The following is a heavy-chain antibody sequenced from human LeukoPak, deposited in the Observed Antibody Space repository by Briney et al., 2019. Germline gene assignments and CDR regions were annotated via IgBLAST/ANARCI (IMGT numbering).Heavy chain of an antibody. CDR2: ISYDGSNK. J-gene: IGHJ4*02. CDR3: AKDYYYDSSGNLGV. V-gene: IGHV3-30*18. Sequence: GGSLRLSCAASGFTFSSYGMHWVRQAPGKGLEWVAVISYDGSNKYYADSVKGRFTISRDNSKNTLYLQMNSLRAEDTAVYYCAKDYYYDSSGNLGVWGQGTLVTVSS. D-gene: IGHD3-22*01. CDR1: GFTFSSYG.